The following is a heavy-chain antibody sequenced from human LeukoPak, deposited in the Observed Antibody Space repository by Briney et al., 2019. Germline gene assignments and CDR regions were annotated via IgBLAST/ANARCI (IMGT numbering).Heavy chain of an antibody. J-gene: IGHJ3*02. CDR2: IWYDGSNK. Sequence: PGGSLRLSCSASGFTFSRYAMHWVRQAPGKGLEWVAVIWYDGSNKYYADSVKGRFTISRDNSKNTLYLQMNSLRVEDTAVYYCARVHAYCGGDCYSAAFDIWGQGTMVTVSS. CDR3: ARVHAYCGGDCYSAAFDI. D-gene: IGHD2-21*02. CDR1: GFTFSRYA. V-gene: IGHV3-33*08.